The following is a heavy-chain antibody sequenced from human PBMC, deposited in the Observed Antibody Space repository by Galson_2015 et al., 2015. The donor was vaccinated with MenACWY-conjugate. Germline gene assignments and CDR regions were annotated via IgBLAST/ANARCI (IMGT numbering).Heavy chain of an antibody. Sequence: SETLSLTCTVSGASISSYYWSWIRQPPGKGLEWIGYGYYSGSTNYNPSLKSRVTISVDTSKNQFSLKLTSVTAADTAIYYCASQARYSSGWYYFHYWGQGSLVTVSS. V-gene: IGHV4-59*01. CDR2: GYYSGST. CDR1: GASISSYY. CDR3: ASQARYSSGWYYFHY. D-gene: IGHD6-13*01. J-gene: IGHJ4*02.